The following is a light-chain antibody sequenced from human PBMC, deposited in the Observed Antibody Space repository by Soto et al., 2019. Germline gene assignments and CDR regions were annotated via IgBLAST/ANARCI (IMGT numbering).Light chain of an antibody. Sequence: QSVLTQPPSASGTPGQTVTISCSGSSSNIGTNTVNWFQHLPGTAPKLLIYSNNQRPSGVPDRFSGSKSGTSVSLAISGLQSEDEADYYCAAWDASLDGVVFGGGTKLTVL. CDR3: AAWDASLDGVV. CDR1: SSNIGTNT. V-gene: IGLV1-44*01. CDR2: SNN. J-gene: IGLJ2*01.